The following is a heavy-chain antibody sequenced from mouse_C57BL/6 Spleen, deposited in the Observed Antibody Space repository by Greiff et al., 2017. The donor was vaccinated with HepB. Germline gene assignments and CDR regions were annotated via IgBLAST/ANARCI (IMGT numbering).Heavy chain of an antibody. CDR1: GFTFSSYA. D-gene: IGHD1-1*01. CDR3: ARGGYYGSSYVQWDVDD. CDR2: ISDGGSYT. V-gene: IGHV5-4*01. J-gene: IGHJ1*03. Sequence: DVQLQESGGGLVKPGGSLKLSCAASGFTFSSYAMSWVRQTPEKRLEWVATISDGGSYTSYPDNVKGRFTISRDNAKNNRYLQMSHGKSEDTAMYYGARGGYYGSSYVQWDVDDWGKGTTVTVSS.